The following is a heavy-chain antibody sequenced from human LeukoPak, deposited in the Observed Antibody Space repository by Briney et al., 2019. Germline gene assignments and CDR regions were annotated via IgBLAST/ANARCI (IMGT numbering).Heavy chain of an antibody. CDR3: ATVLRNYYYYMDV. J-gene: IGHJ6*03. CDR2: ISSSGNYI. CDR1: GFPFSSYQ. D-gene: IGHD2-8*02. V-gene: IGHV3-21*01. Sequence: GGSLRLSCAASGFPFSSYQMNWVRQAPGKGLEWVSSISSSGNYIYYADSVKGRFTISRDNARNSLHLHMNSLRAEDTAVYYCATVLRNYYYYMDVWGKGTTVTISS.